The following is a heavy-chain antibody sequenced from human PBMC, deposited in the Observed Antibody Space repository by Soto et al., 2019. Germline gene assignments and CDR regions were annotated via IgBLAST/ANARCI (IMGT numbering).Heavy chain of an antibody. CDR2: INPSGGST. CDR1: GYTFTSYY. Sequence: QVQLVQSGAEVKKPGASVKVSCKASGYTFTSYYMHWVRQAPGQGLEWMGIINPSGGSTSYAQKFQGRVTMTRDTSTSTVYMELSSLRSEDTAAYYCARDRIPYYDSSGYLDYFDYWGQGTLVTVSS. D-gene: IGHD3-22*01. J-gene: IGHJ4*02. CDR3: ARDRIPYYDSSGYLDYFDY. V-gene: IGHV1-46*01.